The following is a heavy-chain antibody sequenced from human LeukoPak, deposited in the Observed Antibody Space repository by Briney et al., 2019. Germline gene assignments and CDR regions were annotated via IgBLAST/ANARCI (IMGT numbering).Heavy chain of an antibody. CDR3: ASDYPSFHS. CDR2: IYSGGST. CDR1: GFTVSTNY. Sequence: PGGSLRLSCEASGFTVSTNYMSWVRQAPGKGLEWVSVIYSGGSTYYADSVKGRFTISRGSSKNTLFLQMNSLRAEDTAVYYCASDYPSFHSWGQGTLVTVSS. D-gene: IGHD3-16*01. V-gene: IGHV3-53*01. J-gene: IGHJ5*02.